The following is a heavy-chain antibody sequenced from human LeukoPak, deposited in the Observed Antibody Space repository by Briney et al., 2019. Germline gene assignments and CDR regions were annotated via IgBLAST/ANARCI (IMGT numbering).Heavy chain of an antibody. V-gene: IGHV4-38-2*02. D-gene: IGHD3-10*01. Sequence: SETLSLTCTVSGYSISSGYYWGWIRQPPGKGLEWIGYIYYSGSANYNPSLKSRVTISVDTSKNQFSLKLSSVTAADTAVYYCARVRGSGSYQIDYWGQGTLVTVSS. CDR3: ARVRGSGSYQIDY. J-gene: IGHJ4*02. CDR2: IYYSGSA. CDR1: GYSISSGYY.